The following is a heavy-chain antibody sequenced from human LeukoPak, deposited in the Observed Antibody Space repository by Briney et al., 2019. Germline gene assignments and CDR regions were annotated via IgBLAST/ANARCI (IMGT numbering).Heavy chain of an antibody. V-gene: IGHV1-69*02. Sequence: KGSCKASGVTFRSYTISWVRPAPGQGLEWMGRIIPILGIANYAQKFQGRVTITADKSTSTAYMELSSLRSEDTAVYYCARRDGYHPFDYWGQGTLVTVSS. CDR1: GVTFRSYT. CDR2: IIPILGIA. D-gene: IGHD5-24*01. CDR3: ARRDGYHPFDY. J-gene: IGHJ4*02.